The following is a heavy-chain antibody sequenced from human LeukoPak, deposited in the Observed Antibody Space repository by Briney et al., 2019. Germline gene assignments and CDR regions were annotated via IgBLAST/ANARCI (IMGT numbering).Heavy chain of an antibody. CDR3: VSTVDYWYFDL. J-gene: IGHJ2*01. Sequence: GGSLSLSFAASGFPFKSYWMQWVRQAPGKGLVWVSRINSDGSATRYPDSVKGRFTISRDNAKNTLYLQINSLRAEDTAVYYCVSTVDYWYFDLWGRGTLVTVSS. D-gene: IGHD6-19*01. V-gene: IGHV3-74*01. CDR2: INSDGSAT. CDR1: GFPFKSYW.